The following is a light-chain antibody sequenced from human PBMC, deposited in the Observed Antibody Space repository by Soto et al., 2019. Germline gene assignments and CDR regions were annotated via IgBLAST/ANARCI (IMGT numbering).Light chain of an antibody. CDR2: KVS. CDR3: KHSTLWPPWT. CDR1: QSLVYSDGNTY. Sequence: DVVMTQSPLSLPVTLGQPASISCRSSQSLVYSDGNTYLNWFQQRPGQSPRRLIYKVSKRDSGGADRFSGSRLGTDFALKISSMAPADIRVYYCKHSTLWPPWTFVQGTKVEIK. V-gene: IGKV2-30*01. J-gene: IGKJ1*01.